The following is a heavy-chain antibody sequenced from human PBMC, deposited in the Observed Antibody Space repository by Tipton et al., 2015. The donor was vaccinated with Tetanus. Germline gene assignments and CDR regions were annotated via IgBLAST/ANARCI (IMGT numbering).Heavy chain of an antibody. CDR3: ARDREAFDF. J-gene: IGHJ3*01. Sequence: QLVQSGAEVKQPGASVKVSCKASGYTFTKYGINWVRQAPGQGLEWMGMIYPSDGSTSYAQKLRGRVTMTRDTPTSTVYMELSSLRSEDTAVYYCARDREAFDFWGQGTMVTVSS. D-gene: IGHD1-26*01. V-gene: IGHV1-46*04. CDR2: IYPSDGST. CDR1: GYTFTKYG.